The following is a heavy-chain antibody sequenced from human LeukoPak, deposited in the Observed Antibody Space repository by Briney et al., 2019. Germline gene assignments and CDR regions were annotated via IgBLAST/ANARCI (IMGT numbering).Heavy chain of an antibody. CDR3: ARGAAGPPVN. V-gene: IGHV3-30-3*01. Sequence: GGSLRLSCAASGFTFSSYATHWVRQAPGKGLEWVAVISYDGSNKYYADSVKGRFTISRDNSKNTLYLQMNSLRAEDTAVYYCARGAAGPPVNWGQGTLVTVSS. CDR2: ISYDGSNK. CDR1: GFTFSSYA. D-gene: IGHD6-13*01. J-gene: IGHJ4*02.